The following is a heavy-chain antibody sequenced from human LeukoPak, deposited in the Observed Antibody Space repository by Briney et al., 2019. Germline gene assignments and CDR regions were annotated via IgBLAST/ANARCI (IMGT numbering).Heavy chain of an antibody. V-gene: IGHV1-69*13. CDR2: IIPIFHTA. D-gene: IGHD2-15*01. Sequence: SVKLSCKASGGTFSSYAISWVRQAPGQGLEWMGGIIPIFHTANYAQKFQGRVTITADESTSTAYMELSSLRSEDAAVYYCARVVVAATRYMDVWGKGTTVTVSS. CDR1: GGTFSSYA. J-gene: IGHJ6*03. CDR3: ARVVVAATRYMDV.